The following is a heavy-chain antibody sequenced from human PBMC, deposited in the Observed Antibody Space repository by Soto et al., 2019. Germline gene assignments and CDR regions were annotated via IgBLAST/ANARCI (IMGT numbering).Heavy chain of an antibody. D-gene: IGHD3-3*01. CDR1: GFTFSPYA. CDR2: ISADQKSI. V-gene: IGHV3-30*04. J-gene: IGHJ4*02. Sequence: GGSLRLSCAASGFTFSPYAMHWVRQATGKGLEWVAVISADQKSIYYADSVKGRFTISRDNSRNTLYLQMDGLRTEDTALYYCARDVRKLRFFAYWGQGTPVTVSS. CDR3: ARDVRKLRFFAY.